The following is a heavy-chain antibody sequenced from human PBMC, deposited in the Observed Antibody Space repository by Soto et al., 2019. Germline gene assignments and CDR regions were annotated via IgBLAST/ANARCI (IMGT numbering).Heavy chain of an antibody. J-gene: IGHJ6*02. CDR1: GYSFSYHW. CDR2: IYPGDSDT. CDR3: ARHERRGGTANVVYSLDV. Sequence: PGESLKISCLGSGYSFSYHWIAWVRQMPGKGLEWMGIIYPGDSDTRYSPSFQGQVTISADKSMNTAYLHWSSLKASDTAMYFCARHERRGGTANVVYSLDVWGQGTSVTVSS. V-gene: IGHV5-51*01. D-gene: IGHD5-18*01.